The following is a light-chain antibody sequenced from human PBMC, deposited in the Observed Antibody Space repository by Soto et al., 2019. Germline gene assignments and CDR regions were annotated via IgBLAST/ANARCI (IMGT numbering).Light chain of an antibody. Sequence: DIQMTQSPSSLSASVGDRVTITCQASQDISNYLNWYQQKPGKAPKLLIYDASNLETGVPSRFSGSGSGTDFTFTISSLQPEDIATYYCQQYDNLYSAFGPGTKVD. CDR1: QDISNY. V-gene: IGKV1-33*01. CDR3: QQYDNLYSA. J-gene: IGKJ3*01. CDR2: DAS.